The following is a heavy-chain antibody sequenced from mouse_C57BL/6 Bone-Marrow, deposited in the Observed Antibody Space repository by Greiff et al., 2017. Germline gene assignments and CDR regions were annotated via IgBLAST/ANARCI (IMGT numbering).Heavy chain of an antibody. CDR1: GFNIKDDY. CDR3: TTNGVGPSWFAY. CDR2: IDPENGDT. Sequence: VQLQQSGAELVRPGASVKLSCTASGFNIKDDYMHWVKQRPEQGLEWIGWIDPENGDTEYASKFQGKATITADTSSNTAYLQLSSLTSEDTAVYYCTTNGVGPSWFAYWGQGTLVTVSA. J-gene: IGHJ3*01. V-gene: IGHV14-4*01.